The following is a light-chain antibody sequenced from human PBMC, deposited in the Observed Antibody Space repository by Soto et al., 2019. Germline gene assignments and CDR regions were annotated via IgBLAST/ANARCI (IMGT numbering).Light chain of an antibody. CDR1: SSVVGTYKY. J-gene: IGLJ1*01. Sequence: QSALTQPASVSGSPGQSITISCTATSSVVGTYKYVSWYQLHPGKAPKLIIYEVSNRPSGVSNRFSGSKSGNTASLTISGLQAEDEADYHCSSYTTSSTYVFGTGTKLTVL. V-gene: IGLV2-14*01. CDR3: SSYTTSSTYV. CDR2: EVS.